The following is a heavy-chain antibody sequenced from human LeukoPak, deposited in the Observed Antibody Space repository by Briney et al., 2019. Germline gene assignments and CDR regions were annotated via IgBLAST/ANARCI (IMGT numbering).Heavy chain of an antibody. Sequence: ASVKVSCKASGGTFSSYAISWVRQAPGQGLEWMGGIVPIFGTANYAQKFQGRVTITADESTSTAYMELSSLRSEDTAVYYCARDMGYYGSGTFGYWGQGTLVTVSS. D-gene: IGHD3-10*01. V-gene: IGHV1-69*13. CDR2: IVPIFGTA. CDR3: ARDMGYYGSGTFGY. J-gene: IGHJ4*02. CDR1: GGTFSSYA.